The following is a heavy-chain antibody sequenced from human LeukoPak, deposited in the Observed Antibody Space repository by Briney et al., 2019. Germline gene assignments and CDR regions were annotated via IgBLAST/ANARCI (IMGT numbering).Heavy chain of an antibody. CDR2: ISDDGSDK. Sequence: PGKSLRLSCAASGFTFNTYGMHWGRQAPGKGLEWVAFISDDGSDKYYPHSVQGRFTISRDNSNNMLSLQMNSLRADDTAVYYCARAPKYYYDSSGYYPKGYWGQGTLVTVSS. J-gene: IGHJ4*02. CDR1: GFTFNTYG. CDR3: ARAPKYYYDSSGYYPKGY. D-gene: IGHD3-22*01. V-gene: IGHV3-30*03.